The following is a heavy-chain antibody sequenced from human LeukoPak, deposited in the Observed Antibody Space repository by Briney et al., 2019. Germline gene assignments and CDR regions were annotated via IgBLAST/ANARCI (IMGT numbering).Heavy chain of an antibody. D-gene: IGHD3-22*01. Sequence: SETLSLTCTVSGGSISSYYWSWIRQPPGKGLEWIGYIYYSGSTNYNPSLKSRVTISVDTSKNQFSLKLSSVTAADTAVYYCARGRDSSGYPDAFDIWGQGTMVTVSS. J-gene: IGHJ3*02. V-gene: IGHV4-59*01. CDR2: IYYSGST. CDR1: GGSISSYY. CDR3: ARGRDSSGYPDAFDI.